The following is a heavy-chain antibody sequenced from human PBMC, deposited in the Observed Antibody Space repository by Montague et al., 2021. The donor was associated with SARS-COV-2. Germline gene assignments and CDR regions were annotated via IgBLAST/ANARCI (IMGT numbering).Heavy chain of an antibody. J-gene: IGHJ4*02. CDR1: GFTFSNYE. CDR2: ISRSGDTM. CDR3: AREDTYGYWSSYFDL. D-gene: IGHD5-18*01. V-gene: IGHV3-48*03. Sequence: SLRLSCAASGFTFSNYEMNWVRQAPGKGLEWVSYISRSGDTMYYADSVMGRFTISRDNAKNSLYLQLNSLRAEDTAVYYCAREDTYGYWSSYFDLWGRGTLVTVSS.